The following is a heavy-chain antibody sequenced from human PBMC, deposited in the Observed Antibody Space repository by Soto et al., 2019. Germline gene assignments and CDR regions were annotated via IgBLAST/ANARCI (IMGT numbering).Heavy chain of an antibody. CDR2: IDYTGHT. Sequence: SETLSLTCTVSGGTINTYFWNWIRQPPGKGLQWIGHIDYTGHTIYNPSLKSRVSMSLDTSKNQFSLRLSSVTAADTAVYYCARAAHYSSPFRWFDPWGQGTMVTVSS. J-gene: IGHJ5*02. CDR1: GGTINTYF. V-gene: IGHV4-59*12. CDR3: ARAAHYSSPFRWFDP. D-gene: IGHD6-13*01.